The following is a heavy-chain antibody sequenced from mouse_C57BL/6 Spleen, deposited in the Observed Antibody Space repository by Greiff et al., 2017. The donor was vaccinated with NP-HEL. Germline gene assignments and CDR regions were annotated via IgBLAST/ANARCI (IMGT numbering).Heavy chain of an antibody. CDR3: ARWDYYYGSSYDY. CDR1: GYTFTSYW. V-gene: IGHV1-53*01. CDR2: INPSNGGT. D-gene: IGHD1-1*01. Sequence: VQLQQPGTELVKPGASVKLSCKASGYTFTSYWMHWVKQRPGQGLEWIGNINPSNGGTNYNEKFKSKATLTVDKSSSTAYMQLSSLTSEASAVFYCARWDYYYGSSYDYWGQGTTLTVSS. J-gene: IGHJ2*01.